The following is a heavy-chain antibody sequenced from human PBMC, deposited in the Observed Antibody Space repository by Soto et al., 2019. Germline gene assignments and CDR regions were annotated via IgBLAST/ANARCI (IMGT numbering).Heavy chain of an antibody. CDR2: IYYSGST. V-gene: IGHV4-39*01. Sequence: PSETLSLTCTVSGGSISSSSYYWGWIRQPPGKGLEWIGSIYYSGSTYYNPSLKSRVTISVDTSKNQFSLKLSSVTAADTAVYYCAGGYGSGSYSPYYYYGMDVWGQGTTVTVSS. J-gene: IGHJ6*02. D-gene: IGHD3-10*01. CDR1: GGSISSSSYY. CDR3: AGGYGSGSYSPYYYYGMDV.